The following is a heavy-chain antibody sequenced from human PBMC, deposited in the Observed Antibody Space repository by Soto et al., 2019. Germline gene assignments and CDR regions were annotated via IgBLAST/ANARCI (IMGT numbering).Heavy chain of an antibody. Sequence: GESLKISCKGSGYSFSSYLIGWVRQMPGKGLEWMGIINLGDSDTRYSPSFQGQVTISADKSISTAYLQWSRLKASDTAMYYCARPSIAAAGMSYYYGMDVWGQGTTVTVSS. V-gene: IGHV5-51*01. J-gene: IGHJ6*02. CDR2: INLGDSDT. D-gene: IGHD6-13*01. CDR1: GYSFSSYL. CDR3: ARPSIAAAGMSYYYGMDV.